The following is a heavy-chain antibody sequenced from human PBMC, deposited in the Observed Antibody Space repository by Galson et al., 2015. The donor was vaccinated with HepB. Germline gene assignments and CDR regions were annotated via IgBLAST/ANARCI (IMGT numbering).Heavy chain of an antibody. Sequence: SVKVSCKASGFTFTSYYMHWVRQAPGQGLEWMGIINPSGGSTSYAQKFQGRVTITADESTSTAYMELSSLRSEDTAVYYCASGDSGYSYGLLDYWGQGTLVTVSS. V-gene: IGHV1-46*01. J-gene: IGHJ4*02. CDR1: GFTFTSYY. CDR2: INPSGGST. D-gene: IGHD5-18*01. CDR3: ASGDSGYSYGLLDY.